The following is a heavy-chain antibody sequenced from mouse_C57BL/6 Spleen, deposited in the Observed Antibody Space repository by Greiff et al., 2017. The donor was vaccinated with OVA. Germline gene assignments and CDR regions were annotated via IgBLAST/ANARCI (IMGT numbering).Heavy chain of an antibody. V-gene: IGHV1-5*01. J-gene: IGHJ4*01. CDR3: TRYYYGSSYGAMDY. Sequence: VQLQQSGTVLARPGASVKMSCKTSGYTFTSYWMHWVKQRPGQGLEWIGAIYPGNSDTSYNQKLKGKAKLTAVTSASTAYMELSSLTNEDSAVYYCTRYYYGSSYGAMDYWGQGTSVTVSS. CDR1: GYTFTSYW. CDR2: IYPGNSDT. D-gene: IGHD1-1*01.